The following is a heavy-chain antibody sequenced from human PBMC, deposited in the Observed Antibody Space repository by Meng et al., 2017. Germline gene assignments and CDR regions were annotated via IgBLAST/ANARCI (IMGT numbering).Heavy chain of an antibody. V-gene: IGHV1-18*01. Sequence: QGQLGPSGAEVKKPGASVKVSCNASAHTLSSDGFAWVRQAPGQGLEWMGWINAHNGYTDYAQKFLGRVTLTTDTSTNTGYMELRSLTSDDTAVYYCATRGNPYLDCWGQGTLVTVSS. CDR1: AHTLSSDG. CDR2: INAHNGYT. J-gene: IGHJ4*02. CDR3: ATRGNPYLDC.